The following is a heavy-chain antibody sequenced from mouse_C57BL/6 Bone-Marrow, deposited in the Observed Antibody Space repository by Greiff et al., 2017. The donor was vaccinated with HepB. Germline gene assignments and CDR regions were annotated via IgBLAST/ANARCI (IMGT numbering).Heavy chain of an antibody. J-gene: IGHJ3*01. Sequence: EVQRVESGGGLVKPGGSLKLSCAASGFTFSSYAMSWVRQTPEKRLEWVATISDGGSYTYYPDNVKGRFTISRDNAKNNLYLQMSHLKSEDTAMYYCARDWRVVGRAYWGQGTLVTVSA. CDR1: GFTFSSYA. CDR2: ISDGGSYT. D-gene: IGHD1-1*01. V-gene: IGHV5-4*01. CDR3: ARDWRVVGRAY.